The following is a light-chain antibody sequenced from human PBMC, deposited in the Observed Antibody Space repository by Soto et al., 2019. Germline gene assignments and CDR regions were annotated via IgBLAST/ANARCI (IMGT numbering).Light chain of an antibody. V-gene: IGKV3-20*01. CDR3: QNYDSSPYT. J-gene: IGKJ5*01. CDR2: GAS. CDR1: QSVASNS. Sequence: ENVFTPSPGTLSLSPGETATPSCRASQSVASNSLAWYQQKPGQAPRLLVYGASGGATDIPDRFSGRGSGTDFTLTINRLEPEDFAVYYCQNYDSSPYTFGQGTRLEIK.